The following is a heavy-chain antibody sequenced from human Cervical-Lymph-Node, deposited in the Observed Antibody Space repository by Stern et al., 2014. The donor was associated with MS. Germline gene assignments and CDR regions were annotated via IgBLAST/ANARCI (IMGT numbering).Heavy chain of an antibody. J-gene: IGHJ6*02. D-gene: IGHD2-15*01. CDR3: AREALLGGTYYALDV. V-gene: IGHV1-69*06. CDR1: GGTFSSYT. Sequence: QVQLGQSGAEVKKPGSSVKVSCKAFGGTFSSYTMSWVRQAPGQGLEWMGRSTPIFGTANYAQKFQDRVTITADKFTSTAYMALNSLRSEDTAVYYCAREALLGGTYYALDVWGQGTTVTVSS. CDR2: STPIFGTA.